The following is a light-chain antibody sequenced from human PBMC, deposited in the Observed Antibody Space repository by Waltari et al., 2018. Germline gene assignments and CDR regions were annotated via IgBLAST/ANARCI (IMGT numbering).Light chain of an antibody. CDR1: SSDIGSYNL. J-gene: IGLJ2*01. CDR3: SSYAGDRTFVL. V-gene: IGLV2-23*02. Sequence: QSALTQPASVSGSPGQSITISCTGTSSDIGSYNLVPWFQQHPGKAPKLMIFEVNRRPSGVSNRFSGSKSGNTASLTISGLQAEDEADYYCSSYAGDRTFVLFGGGTKLTVL. CDR2: EVN.